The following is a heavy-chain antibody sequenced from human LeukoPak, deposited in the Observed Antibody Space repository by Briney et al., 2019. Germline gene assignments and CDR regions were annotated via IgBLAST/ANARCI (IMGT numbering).Heavy chain of an antibody. J-gene: IGHJ4*02. CDR1: GFTFSSYG. V-gene: IGHV3-33*01. CDR3: ARAPYSGSYWALDY. D-gene: IGHD1-26*01. Sequence: GGSLRLSCAASGFTFSSYGMHWVRQAPGKGLEWVAVIWYDGSNKYYADSVKGRFTISRDNSKNTLYLQMNSLRAEDTAVYYCARAPYSGSYWALDYWGQGTLVTVSS. CDR2: IWYDGSNK.